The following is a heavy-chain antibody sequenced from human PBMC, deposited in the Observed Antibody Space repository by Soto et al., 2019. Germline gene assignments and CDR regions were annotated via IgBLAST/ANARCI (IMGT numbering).Heavy chain of an antibody. V-gene: IGHV3-30-3*01. CDR1: GFTFSSYA. Sequence: QVQLVESGGGVVQPGRSLRLSCAASGFTFSSYAMHWVRQAPGKGLEWVALISDAGNNKYYADSVRGRFTISRDNSKNTMYLQMNSLRAEDTAVYYCARVSSRFLEGPLDYWGQGTRVTVSS. CDR2: ISDAGNNK. J-gene: IGHJ4*02. D-gene: IGHD3-3*01. CDR3: ARVSSRFLEGPLDY.